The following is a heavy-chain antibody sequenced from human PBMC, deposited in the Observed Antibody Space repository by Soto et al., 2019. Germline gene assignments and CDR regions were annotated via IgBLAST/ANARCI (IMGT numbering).Heavy chain of an antibody. D-gene: IGHD6-19*01. CDR1: GGSISSSRYY. V-gene: IGHV4-39*01. CDR3: ARKSDAVAFKPPHF. J-gene: IGHJ4*02. Sequence: QLQLQESGPGLVKPSETLSLTCSVSGGSISSSRYYWGWSRQPTGKGLEWIGSISCRGGTYSNASLKSRVTIAVDTSKNQFALQLSSVTAAGTAVYYCARKSDAVAFKPPHFWVQGTLVTVSS. CDR2: ISCRGGT.